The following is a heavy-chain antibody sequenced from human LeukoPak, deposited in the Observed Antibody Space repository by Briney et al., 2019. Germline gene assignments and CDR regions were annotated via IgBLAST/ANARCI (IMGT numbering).Heavy chain of an antibody. CDR2: ISAYNGNT. D-gene: IGHD4-17*01. CDR3: AGGGGYGDYVARFDP. J-gene: IGHJ5*02. Sequence: ASVKVSCKASGYTFTSYGISWVRQAPGQGLEWMGWISAYNGNTKYAQKLQGRVTMTTDTSTNTAYMELRSLRSDDTAVYYCAGGGGYGDYVARFDPWGQGTLVTVSS. V-gene: IGHV1-18*01. CDR1: GYTFTSYG.